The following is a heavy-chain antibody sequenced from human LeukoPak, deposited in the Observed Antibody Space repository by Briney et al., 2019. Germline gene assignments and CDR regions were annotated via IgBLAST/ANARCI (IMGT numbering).Heavy chain of an antibody. V-gene: IGHV1-2*02. CDR3: ARGAFIAVAGMPDY. J-gene: IGHJ4*02. D-gene: IGHD6-19*01. Sequence: ASVKVSCKASGYTFTGYYMHWVRQAPGQGLEWMGWINPNSGGTNYAQKFQGRVTMTRDTSISTAYMELSRLRSDDTAVYYCARGAFIAVAGMPDYWGQGTLVTVSS. CDR2: INPNSGGT. CDR1: GYTFTGYY.